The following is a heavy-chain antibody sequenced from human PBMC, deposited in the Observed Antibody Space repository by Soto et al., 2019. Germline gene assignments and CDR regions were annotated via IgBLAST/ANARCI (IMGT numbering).Heavy chain of an antibody. CDR2: IYPDDSDT. CDR3: ARRDMLTGYVYFDY. V-gene: IGHV5-51*01. J-gene: IGHJ4*02. CDR1: GYSFTKYW. D-gene: IGHD3-9*01. Sequence: PGESLKISCKASGYSFTKYWVGWVRRMPGKGLEWMGIIYPDDSDTRYSPSFQGHVTISADKSISTAYLQWSSLKASDSATYYCARRDMLTGYVYFDYWGQGTQVTVS.